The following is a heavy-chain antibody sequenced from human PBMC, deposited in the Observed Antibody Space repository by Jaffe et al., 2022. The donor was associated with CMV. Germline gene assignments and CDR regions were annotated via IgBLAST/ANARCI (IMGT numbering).Heavy chain of an antibody. CDR3: AREGCSGGSCYEVLDY. CDR2: INPSGGST. CDR1: GYTFTSYY. Sequence: QVQLVQSGAEVKKPGASVKVSCKASGYTFTSYYMHWVRQAPGQGLEWMGIINPSGGSTSYAQKFQGRVTMTRDTSTSTVYMELSSLRSEDTAVYYCAREGCSGGSCYEVLDYWGQGTLVTVSS. V-gene: IGHV1-46*01. D-gene: IGHD2-15*01. J-gene: IGHJ4*02.